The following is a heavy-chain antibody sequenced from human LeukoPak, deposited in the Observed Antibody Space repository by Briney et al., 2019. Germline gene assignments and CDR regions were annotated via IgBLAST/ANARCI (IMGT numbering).Heavy chain of an antibody. Sequence: GGSLRLSCAASGFTFSSYSMNWVRQAPGKGLEWVSCISSSGSSIYYADSVKGRFTISRDNAKNPLYLQMNSLRAEDTAVYYCAKEGEMSRGTTFSDYWGQGTLVTVSS. J-gene: IGHJ4*02. V-gene: IGHV3-21*01. CDR2: ISSSGSSI. CDR3: AKEGEMSRGTTFSDY. CDR1: GFTFSSYS. D-gene: IGHD4-17*01.